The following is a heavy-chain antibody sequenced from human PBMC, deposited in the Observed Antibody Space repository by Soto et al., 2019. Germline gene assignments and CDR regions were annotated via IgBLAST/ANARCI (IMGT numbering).Heavy chain of an antibody. CDR3: AAGEASSRNLAPYYLDF. V-gene: IGHV4-59*01. CDR2: IHYSGTT. CDR1: GGSMRNYF. J-gene: IGHJ4*02. Sequence: PSETLSLTCTVSGGSMRNYFWTWIRQPPGNGLEWIGYIHYSGTTSFFPSYNPSLRSRVTISEDTSKNQFYLKLLSVTTADTAVYFCAAGEASSRNLAPYYLDFWGQGTLVTVSS. D-gene: IGHD6-13*01.